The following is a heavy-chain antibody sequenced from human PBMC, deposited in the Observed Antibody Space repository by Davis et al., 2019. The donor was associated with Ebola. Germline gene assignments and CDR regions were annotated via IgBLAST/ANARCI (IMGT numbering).Heavy chain of an antibody. V-gene: IGHV1-2*06. D-gene: IGHD2-21*02. CDR1: GYTFTGYY. J-gene: IGHJ6*04. Sequence: AASVKVSCKASGYTFTGYYMHWVRQAPGQGLEWMGRINPNSGGTNYAQKFQGRVTMTRDTSISTAYMELSRLTSNDTAVYYCARVRYCGGDCSRHYYYGMDVWGKGTTVTVSS. CDR3: ARVRYCGGDCSRHYYYGMDV. CDR2: INPNSGGT.